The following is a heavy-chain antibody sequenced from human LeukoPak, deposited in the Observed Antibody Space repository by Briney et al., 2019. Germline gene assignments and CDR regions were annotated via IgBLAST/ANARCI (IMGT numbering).Heavy chain of an antibody. Sequence: SETLSLTCTVSGGSISSYYWSWIRQPPGKGLEWIGYIYYSGSTNYNPSLKSRVTISVDTSKNQFSLKLSSVTAADTAVYYCARRHPSSYWYFDLWGRGTLVTVSS. CDR2: IYYSGST. V-gene: IGHV4-59*08. D-gene: IGHD2-2*01. CDR1: GGSISSYY. J-gene: IGHJ2*01. CDR3: ARRHPSSYWYFDL.